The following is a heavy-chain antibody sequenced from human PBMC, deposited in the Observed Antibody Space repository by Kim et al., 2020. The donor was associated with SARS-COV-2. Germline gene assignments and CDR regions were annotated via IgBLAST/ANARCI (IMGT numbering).Heavy chain of an antibody. J-gene: IGHJ4*02. CDR1: GGSISSYY. V-gene: IGHV4-59*01. CDR3: ARGGRWLQFYY. CDR2: IYYSGST. Sequence: SEILSLTCTVSGGSISSYYWSWIRQPPGKGLEWIGYIYYSGSTNYNPSLKSRGTISVDTSKNQFSLKLSSVTAADTAVYYCARGGRWLQFYYWGQGTLVTVSS. D-gene: IGHD5-12*01.